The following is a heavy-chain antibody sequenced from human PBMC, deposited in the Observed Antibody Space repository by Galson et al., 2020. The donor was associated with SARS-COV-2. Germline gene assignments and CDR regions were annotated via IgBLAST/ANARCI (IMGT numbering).Heavy chain of an antibody. Sequence: SVKVSCKASGGTFSSYAISWVLQAPGQGLEWMGGIIPIFGTANYAQKFQGRVTITADKSTSTAYMELSSLRSEDTAVYYCARVSGYDWIIPKQGHYHYYMDVWGKGTTVTVSS. J-gene: IGHJ6*03. CDR3: ARVSGYDWIIPKQGHYHYYMDV. V-gene: IGHV1-69*06. D-gene: IGHD5-12*01. CDR2: IIPIFGTA. CDR1: GGTFSSYA.